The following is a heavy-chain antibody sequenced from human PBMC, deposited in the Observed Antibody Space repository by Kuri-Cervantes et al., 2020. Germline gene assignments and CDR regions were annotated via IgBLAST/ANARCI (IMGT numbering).Heavy chain of an antibody. Sequence: SETLSLTCTVSGGSISSYYWSWIRQPPGKGLEWIGYIYTSGSTNYNPSLKSRVTISVDTSKNQFSLKLSSVTAADTAVYYCAREGISGSYGYYDYWGQGTLVTVSS. CDR1: GGSISSYY. CDR3: AREGISGSYGYYDY. CDR2: IYTSGST. V-gene: IGHV4-59*01. J-gene: IGHJ4*02. D-gene: IGHD1-26*01.